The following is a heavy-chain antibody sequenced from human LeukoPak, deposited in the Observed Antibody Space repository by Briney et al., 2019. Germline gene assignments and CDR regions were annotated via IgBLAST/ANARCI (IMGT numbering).Heavy chain of an antibody. Sequence: GGSLRLSCAASGFTFSSYAMSWVRQAPGKGLEWVSAISGSGGSTYYADSVKGRFTISRDNSKNTLYLQMNSLRAEDTAVYYCAKGLRYFDWYWSDDAFDIWGQGTMVTVSS. CDR1: GFTFSSYA. CDR3: AKGLRYFDWYWSDDAFDI. D-gene: IGHD3-9*01. V-gene: IGHV3-23*01. CDR2: ISGSGGST. J-gene: IGHJ3*02.